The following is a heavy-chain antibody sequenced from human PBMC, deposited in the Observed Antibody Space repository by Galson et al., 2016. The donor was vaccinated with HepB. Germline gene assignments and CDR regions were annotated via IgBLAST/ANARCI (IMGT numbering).Heavy chain of an antibody. V-gene: IGHV3-23*01. D-gene: IGHD6-19*01. CDR3: ARFTQQWLDRVYYFNY. CDR1: GFTFSSYA. J-gene: IGHJ4*02. Sequence: SLRLSCAASGFTFSSYATSWVRQAPGKGLEWVSAISGDGGSTYYAGSVQGRFTSSRDRSKNTLYLQMNSLRADDTAVYYCARFTQQWLDRVYYFNYWGQGTLVTVSS. CDR2: ISGDGGST.